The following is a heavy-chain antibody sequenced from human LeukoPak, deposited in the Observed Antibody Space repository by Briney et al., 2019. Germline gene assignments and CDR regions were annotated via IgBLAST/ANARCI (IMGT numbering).Heavy chain of an antibody. Sequence: SETLSLTCTVSGGSISSSSYYWGWIRQPPGKGLEWIGSIYYSGSTYYNPSLKSRVTISVDTSKNQFSLKLSSVTAADTAVYYCARGGGSSYGWRQPRDYWGQGTLVTVSS. CDR3: ARGGGSSYGWRQPRDY. CDR2: IYYSGST. V-gene: IGHV4-39*01. D-gene: IGHD5-18*01. CDR1: GGSISSSSYY. J-gene: IGHJ4*02.